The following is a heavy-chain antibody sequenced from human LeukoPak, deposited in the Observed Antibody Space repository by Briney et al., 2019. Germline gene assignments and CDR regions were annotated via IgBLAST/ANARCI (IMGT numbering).Heavy chain of an antibody. D-gene: IGHD5-12*01. Sequence: SETLSLTCTVSGGSISSGSYYWSWIRQPAGKGLEWIGRIYTSGSTNYNPSLKSRVTISVDTSKNQFSLKLSSVTAADTAVYYCAREIGYSGYDYNWFDPWGQGTLVTVSS. CDR1: GGSISSGSYY. CDR2: IYTSGST. CDR3: AREIGYSGYDYNWFDP. J-gene: IGHJ5*02. V-gene: IGHV4-61*02.